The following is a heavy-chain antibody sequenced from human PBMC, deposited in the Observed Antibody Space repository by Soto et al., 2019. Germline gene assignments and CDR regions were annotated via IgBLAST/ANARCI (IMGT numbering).Heavy chain of an antibody. V-gene: IGHV3-23*01. J-gene: IGHJ4*02. D-gene: IGHD2-2*01. CDR3: AKDRLGFPLVLVPAAHFDY. CDR2: ISGSGGST. CDR1: GFTFSSYA. Sequence: QPVGSLRLSCAASGFTFSSYAMSWVRQAPGKGLEWVSAISGSGGSTYYADSVKGRFTISRDNSKNTLYLQMNSLRAEDTAVYYCAKDRLGFPLVLVPAAHFDYSGQGTLVTVS.